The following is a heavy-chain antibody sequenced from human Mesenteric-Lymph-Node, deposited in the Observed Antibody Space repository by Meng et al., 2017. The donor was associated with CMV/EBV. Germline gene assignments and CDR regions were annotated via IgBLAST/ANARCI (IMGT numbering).Heavy chain of an antibody. CDR1: GFTVSSKY. D-gene: IGHD5-24*01. Sequence: GASLKISCAASGFTVSSKYMSWVRQAPGKGLEWVSVIYSGDDAYYADFVKGRFTISRDTSKNILYLQMNRLRAEDTAMYYCARDHGPTDGYNSPFDYWGLGTLVTVSS. V-gene: IGHV3-66*02. CDR2: IYSGDDA. J-gene: IGHJ4*02. CDR3: ARDHGPTDGYNSPFDY.